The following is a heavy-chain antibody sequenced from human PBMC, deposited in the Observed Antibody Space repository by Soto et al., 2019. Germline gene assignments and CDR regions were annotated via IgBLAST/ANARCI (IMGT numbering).Heavy chain of an antibody. D-gene: IGHD3-3*01. V-gene: IGHV2-5*02. CDR1: GFSLSTSGVG. J-gene: IGHJ3*01. Sequence: QITLKESGPTLVNPTQTLTLTCTFSGFSLSTSGVGVAWIRQPPGKALEWLALIYWDYDKRYSPSLKNRLIITKDPSKNQVVPTMTTMDPVDTATYYRAHRPSSTYYDLWTGYYLDAFDFWGQGTMVTVSS. CDR3: AHRPSSTYYDLWTGYYLDAFDF. CDR2: IYWDYDK.